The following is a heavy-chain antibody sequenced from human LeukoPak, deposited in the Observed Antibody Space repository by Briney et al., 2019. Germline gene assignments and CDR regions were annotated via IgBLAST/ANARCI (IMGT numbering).Heavy chain of an antibody. CDR1: GGSISSYH. Sequence: SETLSLTCTVSGGSISSYHWSWIRQPPGKGLEWIGYIYYSGTTNYNPSLKSRVTISVDTSKNQFSLKLSSVTAADMAVYYCARGPALYYYDSSGYYFDYWGQGTLVTVSS. CDR2: IYYSGTT. D-gene: IGHD3-22*01. V-gene: IGHV4-59*01. CDR3: ARGPALYYYDSSGYYFDY. J-gene: IGHJ4*02.